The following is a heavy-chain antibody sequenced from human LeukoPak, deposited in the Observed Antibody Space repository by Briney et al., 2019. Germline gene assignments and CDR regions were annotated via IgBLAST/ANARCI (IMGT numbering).Heavy chain of an antibody. D-gene: IGHD6-6*01. V-gene: IGHV3-9*03. Sequence: GGSLRLSCAASGFTFDDYAMHWVRQAPGKGLKWVSGISWNSGSIGYADSVKGRFTISRDNAKNSLYLQMNSLRAEDMALCYCAKASGSMYSSSSYYFDYWGQGTLVTVSS. J-gene: IGHJ4*02. CDR3: AKASGSMYSSSSYYFDY. CDR1: GFTFDDYA. CDR2: ISWNSGSI.